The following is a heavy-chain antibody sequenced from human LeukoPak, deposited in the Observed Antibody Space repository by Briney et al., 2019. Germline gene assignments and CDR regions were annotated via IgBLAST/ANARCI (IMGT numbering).Heavy chain of an antibody. V-gene: IGHV4-61*01. CDR2: IHYTGNT. CDR3: ARDRAGMTGTGLDY. J-gene: IGHJ4*02. Sequence: SETLSLTCTVSNGSINFVSYYWSWIRQPPGKGLEWLGYIHYTGNTIYNPSLKSRVTISMDTAKNQFSLKVSSVTAADTAVYYCARDRAGMTGTGLDYWGQGILATVSS. D-gene: IGHD3-9*01. CDR1: NGSINFVSYY.